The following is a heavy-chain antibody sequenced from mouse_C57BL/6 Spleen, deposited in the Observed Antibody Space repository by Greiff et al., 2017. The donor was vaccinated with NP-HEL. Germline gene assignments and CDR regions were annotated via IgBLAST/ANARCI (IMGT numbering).Heavy chain of an antibody. CDR3: TRVDYDGYYAMDY. J-gene: IGHJ4*01. Sequence: DVQLVESGEGLVKPGGSLKLSCAASGFTFSSYAMSWVRQTPEKRLEWVAYISSGGDYIYYADTVKGRFTISRDNARNTLYLQMSSLKSEDTAMYYCTRVDYDGYYAMDYWGQGTSVTVSS. CDR2: ISSGGDYI. CDR1: GFTFSSYA. D-gene: IGHD2-4*01. V-gene: IGHV5-9-1*02.